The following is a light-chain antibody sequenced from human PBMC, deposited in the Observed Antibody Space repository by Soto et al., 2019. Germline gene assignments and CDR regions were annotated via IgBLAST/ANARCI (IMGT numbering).Light chain of an antibody. V-gene: IGKV3-11*01. CDR1: QNVDIY. CDR3: QQRKYWPPLT. CDR2: DAS. Sequence: ETVLTQSPATLSLSPGETATLSCRASQNVDIYVAWYQQKPGQAPRLLIYDASNRATGIPARFSGSGSGTDFTLPISSLEPEDFAVYYCQQRKYWPPLTFGQGTRLE. J-gene: IGKJ5*01.